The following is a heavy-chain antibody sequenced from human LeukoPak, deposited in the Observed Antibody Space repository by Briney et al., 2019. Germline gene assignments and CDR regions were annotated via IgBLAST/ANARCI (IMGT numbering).Heavy chain of an antibody. V-gene: IGHV3-23*01. CDR3: AKGYSSSWYYYYYYMDV. CDR1: GFTVDVSS. D-gene: IGHD6-13*01. J-gene: IGHJ6*03. CDR2: ISGIGGST. Sequence: RPGRSLRLSCAVSGFTVDVSSMHWVRQAPGKGLEWVSAISGIGGSTYYADSVKGRFTISRDNSKNTLYLQMNSMRAEDTAVYYCAKGYSSSWYYYYYYMDVWGKGTTVTVT.